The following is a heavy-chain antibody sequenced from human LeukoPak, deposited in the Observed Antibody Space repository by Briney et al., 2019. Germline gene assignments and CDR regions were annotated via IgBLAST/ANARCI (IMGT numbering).Heavy chain of an antibody. Sequence: GRSLRLSREASLFTFSGYGMHWVGQAPGTGRGWVAGIWYDGSKKSYVDSVKDRFPSSRDNSKNTVYLQMNSLRAEDTAVYYCAKPEGEVVTPYDAFDIWGQGTMVTVSS. CDR3: AKPEGEVVTPYDAFDI. CDR2: IWYDGSKK. D-gene: IGHD2-15*01. V-gene: IGHV3-33*06. CDR1: LFTFSGYG. J-gene: IGHJ3*02.